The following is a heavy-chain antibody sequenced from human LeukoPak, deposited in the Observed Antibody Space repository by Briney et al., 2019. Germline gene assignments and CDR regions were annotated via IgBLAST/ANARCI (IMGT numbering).Heavy chain of an antibody. CDR3: ARDGTAAGLYFDL. Sequence: GGSLRLSXAVSGFTFRDYWMNWVRQAPGKGLEWVASIRQDGGEKSYVDSVKGRFTISRDNTKRSLYLQMSSLRAEDTAVYCCARDGTAAGLYFDLWGQGTLVTVSS. CDR1: GFTFRDYW. CDR2: IRQDGGEK. D-gene: IGHD6-13*01. J-gene: IGHJ4*01. V-gene: IGHV3-7*01.